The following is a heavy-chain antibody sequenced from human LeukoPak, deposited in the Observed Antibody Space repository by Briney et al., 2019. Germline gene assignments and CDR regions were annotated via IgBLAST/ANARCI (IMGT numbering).Heavy chain of an antibody. Sequence: PSETLSLTCTVSGGSISSYYWSWIRQPAGKGLEWIGRIYTSGSTNYNPSLKSRVTMSVDTSKNQFSLKLSSVTAADTAVYYCARDALRFLDYYYYMDVWGKGTTVTVSS. D-gene: IGHD3-3*01. CDR1: GGSISSYY. V-gene: IGHV4-4*07. CDR3: ARDALRFLDYYYYMDV. CDR2: IYTSGST. J-gene: IGHJ6*03.